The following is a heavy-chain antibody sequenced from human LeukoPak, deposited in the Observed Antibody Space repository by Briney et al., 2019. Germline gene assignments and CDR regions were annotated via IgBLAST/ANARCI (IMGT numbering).Heavy chain of an antibody. V-gene: IGHV3-74*01. CDR1: GFTFSSYW. CDR2: MNSDESST. Sequence: GVSLRLSCAASGFTFSSYWMHWVRQAPGKGLVWVSRMNSDESSTSYADSVKGRFTISRDYAKNTLYLQMNSLRAEDTAVYYCARGYGGNSDWYFDLWGRGTLVTV. J-gene: IGHJ2*01. CDR3: ARGYGGNSDWYFDL. D-gene: IGHD4-23*01.